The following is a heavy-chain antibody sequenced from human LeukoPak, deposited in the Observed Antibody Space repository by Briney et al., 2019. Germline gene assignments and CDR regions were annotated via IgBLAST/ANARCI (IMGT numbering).Heavy chain of an antibody. Sequence: ASVKVSCKASGYTFTSYGISWVRQAPGQGLEWMGWISAYNGNTNYAQKLQGRVTMTTDTSTSTAYLQWSSLKASDTAMYYCTRLIGTAPGYTYGNYGMDVWGQGTTVTVSS. V-gene: IGHV1-18*01. CDR1: GYTFTSYG. J-gene: IGHJ6*02. D-gene: IGHD5-18*01. CDR3: TRLIGTAPGYTYGNYGMDV. CDR2: ISAYNGNT.